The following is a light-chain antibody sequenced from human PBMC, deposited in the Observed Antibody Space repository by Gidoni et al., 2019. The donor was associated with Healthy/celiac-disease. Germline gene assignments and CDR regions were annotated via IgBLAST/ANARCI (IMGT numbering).Light chain of an antibody. CDR2: SNN. V-gene: IGLV1-44*01. CDR1: SPNIGSNT. Sequence: QSVLTQPPSPSGTPGHRVTTSCSGSSPNIGSNTVNWYQKLPGKAPKLLIYSNNQRPSGVPDRFSGSKSGTSASLAISGLQSEDEADYYCAAWDDSLNGQGWVFGGGTKLTVL. J-gene: IGLJ3*02. CDR3: AAWDDSLNGQGWV.